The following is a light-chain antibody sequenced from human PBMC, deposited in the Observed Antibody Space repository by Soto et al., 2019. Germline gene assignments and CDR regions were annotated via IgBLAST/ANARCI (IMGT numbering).Light chain of an antibody. J-gene: IGKJ1*01. CDR3: QQSNNWPRT. Sequence: EIVMTQSPATLSVSPGERATLSCRASQSVSSNLAWYQQKPGQAPSLLIYVASTSATGIPARFSGSGSGTDFTLTISSLQSEDFAVYYCQQSNNWPRTFGQGTKVEIK. V-gene: IGKV3-15*01. CDR2: VAS. CDR1: QSVSSN.